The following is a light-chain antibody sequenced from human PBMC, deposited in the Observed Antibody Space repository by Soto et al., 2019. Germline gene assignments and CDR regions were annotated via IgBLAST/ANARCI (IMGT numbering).Light chain of an antibody. CDR2: EVN. CDR3: SSYAGSNKV. CDR1: SSDVGNYNY. V-gene: IGLV2-8*01. J-gene: IGLJ3*02. Sequence: QSALTQPPSASGSPGQSVTISCTGTSSDVGNYNYVSWYQQYPGKVPKLMIYEVNKRPSGVPDRFSGSKSGNTASLTVSGLQAEDEADYYCSSYAGSNKVFGGGNKLTVL.